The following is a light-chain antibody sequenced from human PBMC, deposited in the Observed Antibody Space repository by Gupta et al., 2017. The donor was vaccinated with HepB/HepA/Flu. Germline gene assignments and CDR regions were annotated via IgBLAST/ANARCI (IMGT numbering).Light chain of an antibody. CDR2: DVN. J-gene: IGLJ1*01. Sequence: QSALTLPAPVPGSPGQSISLPRTRTSSDVGGYNYVSWYQPHPGKAPKLMIYDVNNRPSGVSSRFSGSKSGNAASLTISGLQAEDEADYYCSSYTSSITYVFGTGTKVTVL. CDR1: SSDVGGYNY. CDR3: SSYTSSITYV. V-gene: IGLV2-14*03.